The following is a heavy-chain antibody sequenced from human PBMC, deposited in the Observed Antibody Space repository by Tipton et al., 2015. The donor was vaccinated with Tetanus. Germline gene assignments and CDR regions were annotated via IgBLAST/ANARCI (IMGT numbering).Heavy chain of an antibody. J-gene: IGHJ4*02. V-gene: IGHV3-23*01. CDR3: ARHLPILWFGELLSPFDY. CDR1: GFTFSSYA. CDR2: ISGSGRTT. D-gene: IGHD3-10*01. Sequence: SLRLSCAASGFTFSSYAMSWVRQVPGKGLEWISTISGSGRTTYYADSVKGRFIMSRDNSKNTLYLQMNSLRAEDTAVYYCARHLPILWFGELLSPFDYWGQGTLVTVSS.